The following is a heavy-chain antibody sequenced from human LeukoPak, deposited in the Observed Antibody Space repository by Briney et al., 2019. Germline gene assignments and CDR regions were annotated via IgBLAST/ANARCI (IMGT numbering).Heavy chain of an antibody. V-gene: IGHV4-4*07. CDR2: IHTSWTT. Sequence: PSETLSLTCTVSGGSMSSYYWNFIRQPAGKGLEWIGRIHTSWTTYYNPSLKTRVTMSVDTSRNQFSLRLTSVTAADTAVYYCARGDYYDGGGRNWFDPWGQGTLVTVSS. CDR1: GGSMSSYY. D-gene: IGHD3-16*01. CDR3: ARGDYYDGGGRNWFDP. J-gene: IGHJ5*02.